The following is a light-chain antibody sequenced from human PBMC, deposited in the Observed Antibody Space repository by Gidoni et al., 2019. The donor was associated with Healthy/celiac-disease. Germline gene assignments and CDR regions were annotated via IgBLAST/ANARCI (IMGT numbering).Light chain of an antibody. CDR1: QSVSSSY. J-gene: IGKJ2*01. CDR2: GAS. Sequence: EIVLTQSPGTLSLSPGERATLSCRASQSVSSSYLAWYQQKPGQAPRLLIYGASSRATVIPDRFSGSVSGTDFTLTISRLEPEDFAVYYCHQYGSSPPYTFGQGTKLEIK. V-gene: IGKV3-20*01. CDR3: HQYGSSPPYT.